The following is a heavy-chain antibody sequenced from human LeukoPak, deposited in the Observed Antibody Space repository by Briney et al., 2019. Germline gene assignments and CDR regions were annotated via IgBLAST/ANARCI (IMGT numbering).Heavy chain of an antibody. CDR3: ARGPVYYYGSGSYLGYYFDY. D-gene: IGHD3-10*01. CDR2: IYSGGST. CDR1: GFTVSSNY. Sequence: GGSLRLSCAASGFTVSSNYMSWVRQAPGKGLEWVSVIYSGGSTYYADSVKGRFTISRDNSKSTLYLQMNSLRAEDTAVYYCARGPVYYYGSGSYLGYYFDYWGQGTLVTVSS. V-gene: IGHV3-53*01. J-gene: IGHJ4*02.